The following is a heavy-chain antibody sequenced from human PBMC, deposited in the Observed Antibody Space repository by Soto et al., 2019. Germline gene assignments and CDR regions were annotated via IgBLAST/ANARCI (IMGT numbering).Heavy chain of an antibody. J-gene: IGHJ3*01. CDR2: LYITDGT. CDR3: ATWLLREHGFDV. D-gene: IGHD6-19*01. Sequence: DVQVVESGGALIPPGGSLRLSCAASGFTVNGKKYMTWVRQAPGKGLEWVSALYITDGTYYADSVKGRFIVSIDNSRTTVYLQMNSLRPEDTAVYYCATWLLREHGFDVWGPGTMVTVSS. V-gene: IGHV3-53*01. CDR1: GFTVNGKKY.